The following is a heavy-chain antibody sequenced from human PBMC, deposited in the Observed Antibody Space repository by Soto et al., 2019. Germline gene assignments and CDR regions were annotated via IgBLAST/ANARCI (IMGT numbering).Heavy chain of an antibody. D-gene: IGHD5-18*01. CDR2: IYYSGIS. CDR1: GASISSGGYY. J-gene: IGHJ4*02. V-gene: IGHV4-31*03. Sequence: QVQLLESGPGLVKPSQTLSLICNVSGASISSGGYYWSWIRQRPGGGLEWLGFIYYSGISHYNPSLKSRATISVDTSKNQFSLKLISVTAADTAVYYCARTEWIQLWFDYWGLGALVTVS. CDR3: ARTEWIQLWFDY.